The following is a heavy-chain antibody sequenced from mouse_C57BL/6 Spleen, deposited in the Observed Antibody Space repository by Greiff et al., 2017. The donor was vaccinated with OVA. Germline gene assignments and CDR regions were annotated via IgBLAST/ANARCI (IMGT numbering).Heavy chain of an antibody. D-gene: IGHD2-1*01. V-gene: IGHV3-6*01. CDR2: ISYDGSN. Sequence: EVQLQESGPGLVKPSQSLSLTCSVTGYSITSGYYWNWIRQFPGNTLEWMGYISYDGSNNYNPSLKNRISITRDTSKNQFFLKLNSVTTEDTATYYCARGIGIYYGLGNWYFDVWGTGTTVTVSS. J-gene: IGHJ1*03. CDR1: GYSITSGYY. CDR3: ARGIGIYYGLGNWYFDV.